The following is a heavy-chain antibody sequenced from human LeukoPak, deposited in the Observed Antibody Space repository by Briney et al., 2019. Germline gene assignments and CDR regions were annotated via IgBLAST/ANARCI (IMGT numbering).Heavy chain of an antibody. D-gene: IGHD6-25*01. CDR2: IYSGGGT. J-gene: IGHJ4*02. V-gene: IGHV3-66*02. Sequence: GGSLRLSCAASGFTVSANYMSWARQVPGQGLEWISAIYSGGGTHYADSVKGRFTMSRDSSKNTLYLQMSSLRGEDTAVYYCARSTSSGWHYFDYWGQGTLVTVSS. CDR1: GFTVSANY. CDR3: ARSTSSGWHYFDY.